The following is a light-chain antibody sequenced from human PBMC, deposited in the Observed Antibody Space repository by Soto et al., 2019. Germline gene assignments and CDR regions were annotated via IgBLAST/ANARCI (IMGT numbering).Light chain of an antibody. Sequence: IQLTQSPSSLSASVGDRVTITCRASQGISSYLVWYQQKPGKAPKLLIYGASTLQSGVPSRFSGSGSGTDFTLTISSLQPEDFATYYCQQFSSCSLTFGQGTRLEI. CDR1: QGISSY. V-gene: IGKV1-9*01. J-gene: IGKJ5*01. CDR2: GAS. CDR3: QQFSSCSLT.